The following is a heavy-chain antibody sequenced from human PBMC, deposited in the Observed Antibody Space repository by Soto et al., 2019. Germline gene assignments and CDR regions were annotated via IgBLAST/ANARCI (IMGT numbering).Heavy chain of an antibody. CDR3: ARGADDYVTNFDY. J-gene: IGHJ4*02. CDR2: IYYSGST. V-gene: IGHV4-31*03. CDR1: GGSISSGGYY. D-gene: IGHD3-16*01. Sequence: QVQLQESGPGLVKPSQTLSLTCTVSGGSISSGGYYWSWIRQHPGQGLEWIGYIYYSGSTYYTPSRKCRVTISVDTSKNQSSLKLSAVTAGDTAVYYSARGADDYVTNFDYWGQGTLGTVSS.